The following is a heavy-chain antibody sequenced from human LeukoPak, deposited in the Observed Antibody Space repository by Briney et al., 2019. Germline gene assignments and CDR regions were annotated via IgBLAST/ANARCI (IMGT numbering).Heavy chain of an antibody. D-gene: IGHD6-6*01. J-gene: IGHJ4*02. CDR1: GFTFSTFW. CDR2: IKQDGSEK. V-gene: IGHV3-7*01. Sequence: GGSLRLSCAASGFTFSTFWMSWVRQAPGKGLEWVANIKQDGSEKYYVDSVKGRFTISRDTAKNSPYLQMNSLRAEDTAVYYCAREGSSSTPPFDYWGQGTLVTVSS. CDR3: AREGSSSTPPFDY.